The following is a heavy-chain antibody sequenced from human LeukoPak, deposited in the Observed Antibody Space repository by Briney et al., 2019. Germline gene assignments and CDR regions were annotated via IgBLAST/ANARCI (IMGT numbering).Heavy chain of an antibody. D-gene: IGHD6-6*01. J-gene: IGHJ5*02. CDR2: IYYSGST. Sequence: SETLSLTCTVSGGSISSYYWSWIRHPPGKGLEWIGYIYYSGSTNYNPSLKSRVTISVDTSKNQFSLKLSSVTAADTAVYYCARHDEYSSPFSLPGINWFDPWGQGTLVTVSS. V-gene: IGHV4-59*08. CDR3: ARHDEYSSPFSLPGINWFDP. CDR1: GGSISSYY.